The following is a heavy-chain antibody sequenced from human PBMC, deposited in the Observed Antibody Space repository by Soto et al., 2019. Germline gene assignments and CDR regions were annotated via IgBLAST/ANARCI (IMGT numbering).Heavy chain of an antibody. CDR2: ISWNSGSI. D-gene: IGHD6-13*01. V-gene: IGHV3-9*02. Sequence: EVQLVESGGGLVQPGRSLRLSCAASGFTSDDYAMHWVRQAPGKCLEWVSGISWNSGSIGYADSVKGRFTISRDNAKNSLYLQMNSLRAEDTALYYCAKDGRRGQLVMAAAGGFDYWGQGTLVTVSS. J-gene: IGHJ4*02. CDR3: AKDGRRGQLVMAAAGGFDY. CDR1: GFTSDDYA.